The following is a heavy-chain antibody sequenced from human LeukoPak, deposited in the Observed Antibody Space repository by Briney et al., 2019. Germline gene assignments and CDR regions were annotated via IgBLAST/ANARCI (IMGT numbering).Heavy chain of an antibody. J-gene: IGHJ6*02. CDR2: ISYDGSNK. V-gene: IGHV3-30-3*01. D-gene: IGHD3-10*01. Sequence: GGSLRLSCAASGFTFSSYAMHWVRQAPGKGLEWVAVISYDGSNKYYADSVKGRFTISRDNSKNTLYLQMNSLRAEDTAVYYCARDLWIGELYYYYGMDVWGQGTTVTVSS. CDR1: GFTFSSYA. CDR3: ARDLWIGELYYYYGMDV.